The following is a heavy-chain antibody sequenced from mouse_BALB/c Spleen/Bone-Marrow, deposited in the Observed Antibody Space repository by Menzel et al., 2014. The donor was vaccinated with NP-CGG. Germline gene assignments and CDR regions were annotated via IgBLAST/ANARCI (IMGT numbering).Heavy chain of an antibody. J-gene: IGHJ4*01. CDR2: ISNGGSTT. Sequence: DVMLVESGGGLVQPGGSLKLSCAASGFTFSYYTMSWVRQTPEKRLEWVAYISNGGSTTYHPDTVKGRFTISRDNAKNTLYLQMSSLKSEDTAMYYCARDGYDVGGALDYWGQGTSVTASS. V-gene: IGHV5-12-2*01. CDR1: GFTFSYYT. D-gene: IGHD2-2*01. CDR3: ARDGYDVGGALDY.